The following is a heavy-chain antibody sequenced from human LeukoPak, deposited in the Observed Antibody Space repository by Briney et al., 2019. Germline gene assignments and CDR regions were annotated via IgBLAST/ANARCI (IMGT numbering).Heavy chain of an antibody. CDR2: ISYDGSNK. CDR3: ARDTQYYYYTMDV. D-gene: IGHD2/OR15-2a*01. V-gene: IGHV3-30-3*01. Sequence: GGSLRLSRAASGFTFSIYAMHWVRQAPGKGLEWVAVISYDGSNKYYADSVKGRFSISRDNSKNTLYLQMNSLRAEDTAAYYCARDTQYYYYTMDVWGQGTTVTVSS. CDR1: GFTFSIYA. J-gene: IGHJ6*02.